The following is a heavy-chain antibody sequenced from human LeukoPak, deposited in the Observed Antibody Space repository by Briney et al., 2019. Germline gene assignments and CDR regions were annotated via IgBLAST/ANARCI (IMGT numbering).Heavy chain of an antibody. D-gene: IGHD6-19*01. CDR3: ARVRAVAGMGCDY. J-gene: IGHJ4*02. CDR2: ISYDGSNK. Sequence: GGSLRLSCAASGFTFSSYAMHWVRQAPGKGLEWVAVISYDGSNKYYADSAKGRFTISRDNSKNTLYLQMNSLRAEDTAVYYCARVRAVAGMGCDYWGQGTLVTVSS. V-gene: IGHV3-30*04. CDR1: GFTFSSYA.